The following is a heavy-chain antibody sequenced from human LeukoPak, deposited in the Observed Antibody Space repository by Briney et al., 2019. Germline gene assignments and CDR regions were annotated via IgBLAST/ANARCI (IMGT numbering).Heavy chain of an antibody. CDR1: GGSISSYY. V-gene: IGHV4-59*12. CDR3: ARDRNYYYDSSGYYTGLFDP. Sequence: RPSETLSLTCTVSGGSISSYYWSWIRQPPGKGLEWIGYIYYSGSTNYNPSLKSRVTISVDTSKNQFSLKLSSVTAADTAVYYCARDRNYYYDSSGYYTGLFDPWGQGTLVTVSS. D-gene: IGHD3-22*01. J-gene: IGHJ5*02. CDR2: IYYSGST.